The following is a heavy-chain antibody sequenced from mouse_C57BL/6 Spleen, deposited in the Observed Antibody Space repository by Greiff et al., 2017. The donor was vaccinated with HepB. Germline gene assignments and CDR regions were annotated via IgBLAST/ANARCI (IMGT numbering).Heavy chain of an antibody. V-gene: IGHV1-9*01. Sequence: QVQLKQSGAELMKPGASVKLSCKATGYTFTGYWIEWVKQRPGHGLEWIGEILPGSGSTNYNEKFKGKATFTADTSSNTAYMQLRSLTTEDSAIYYCEIKGAYGNLAGFAYWGQGTLVTVSA. CDR3: EIKGAYGNLAGFAY. J-gene: IGHJ3*01. D-gene: IGHD2-1*01. CDR2: ILPGSGST. CDR1: GYTFTGYW.